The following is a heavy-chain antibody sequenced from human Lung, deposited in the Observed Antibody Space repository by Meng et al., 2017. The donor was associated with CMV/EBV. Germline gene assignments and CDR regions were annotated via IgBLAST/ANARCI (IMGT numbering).Heavy chain of an antibody. CDR1: GFSISSNIR. CDR3: ARGKQDAWELLAY. Sequence: QVPLQESGPGLVKPSQTLSLTCGVSGFSISSNIRWTWVRQPPGKGLEWIGDIDDSGSTNYNPSLNSRISISLDKSKNHFSLKVNSVTAADTAVYYCARGKQDAWELLAYWGQGALVTVSS. J-gene: IGHJ4*02. CDR2: IDDSGST. V-gene: IGHV4-4*02. D-gene: IGHD1-26*01.